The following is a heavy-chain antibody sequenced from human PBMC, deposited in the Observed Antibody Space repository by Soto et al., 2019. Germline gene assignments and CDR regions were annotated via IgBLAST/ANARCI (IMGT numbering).Heavy chain of an antibody. CDR3: TRGPKDYCTATTCYDPFDY. D-gene: IGHD2-2*01. CDR2: IIPMFDII. V-gene: IGHV1-69*02. Sequence: ASVKVSCKASGGTFSSYTINWVRQAPGQGLEWMGRIIPMFDIINFPQKFQGRITITADKSTNTAYMELSNLSSEDTAVYFCTRGPKDYCTATTCYDPFDYWGQGTMVTVS. J-gene: IGHJ4*02. CDR1: GGTFSSYT.